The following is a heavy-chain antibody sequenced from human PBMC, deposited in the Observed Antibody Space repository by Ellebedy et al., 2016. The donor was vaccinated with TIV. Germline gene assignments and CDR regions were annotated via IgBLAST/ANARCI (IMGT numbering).Heavy chain of an antibody. V-gene: IGHV3-11*05. CDR2: ITSSSSYT. D-gene: IGHD2-2*01. CDR1: GFTFSDYY. J-gene: IGHJ5*02. Sequence: GGSLRLXXAASGFTFSDYYMSWIRQAPGKGLECVSYITSSSSYTNYADSVKGRFTISRDNAKNSLYLQMNSLRVEDTAVYYCARVAGRGCSTTSCRFDPWGQGTLVTVSS. CDR3: ARVAGRGCSTTSCRFDP.